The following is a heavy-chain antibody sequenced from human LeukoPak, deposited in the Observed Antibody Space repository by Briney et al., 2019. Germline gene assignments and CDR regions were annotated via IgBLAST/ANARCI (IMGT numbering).Heavy chain of an antibody. CDR3: ARDLNREDFDY. CDR1: GFSFSSYD. CDR2: IWLDGSAE. V-gene: IGHV3-33*01. J-gene: IGHJ4*01. D-gene: IGHD1-14*01. Sequence: GGSLRLSCAASGFSFSSYDMHWVRQAPGKGLEWVAIIWLDGSAEYYGDSVKGRFTVSRDNSKNTLYLQMDSLRVEDTAVYYCARDLNREDFDYWGHGTLVAVSS.